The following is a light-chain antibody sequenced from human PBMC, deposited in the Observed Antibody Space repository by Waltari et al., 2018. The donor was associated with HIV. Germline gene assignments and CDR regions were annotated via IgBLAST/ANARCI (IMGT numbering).Light chain of an antibody. Sequence: SYVLTQPPSLSVAPGQTATITCAGDKLGRKSVHWYQQKPAQSPILAIFDDDDRPSGIPDVSSGSNGGNTATLTITRVEAGHEADYYCQVWDMDADLPIFGGGTTLTVL. CDR2: DDD. CDR1: KLGRKS. V-gene: IGLV3-21*02. CDR3: QVWDMDADLPI. J-gene: IGLJ2*01.